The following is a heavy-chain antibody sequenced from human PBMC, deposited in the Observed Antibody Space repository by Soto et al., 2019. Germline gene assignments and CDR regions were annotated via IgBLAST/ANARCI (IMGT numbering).Heavy chain of an antibody. Sequence: TLSLTCTVSGGSIRSGGYYWSWVRQNPRRGLEWIGNIYYSGNIYYNPSLKSRLTISVDTSKNQFSLNLSSVTAADTAVYYCARDRLMATAGTARHYFGLDVWGQGTTVTVSS. CDR3: ARDRLMATAGTARHYFGLDV. J-gene: IGHJ6*02. CDR2: IYYSGNI. V-gene: IGHV4-31*03. CDR1: GGSIRSGGYY. D-gene: IGHD5-18*01.